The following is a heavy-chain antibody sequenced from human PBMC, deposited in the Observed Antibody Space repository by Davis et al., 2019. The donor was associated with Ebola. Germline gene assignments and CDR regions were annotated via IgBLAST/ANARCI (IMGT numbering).Heavy chain of an antibody. J-gene: IGHJ4*02. CDR1: GGTFSSYA. V-gene: IGHV1-69*06. CDR2: IIPIFGTA. CDR3: ARITLVGYYFDY. Sequence: SVKVSCKASGGTFSSYAISWVRQAPGQGLEWMGGIIPIFGTANYAQKFQGRVTITADKSTSTAYMELSRLRSDDTAVYYCARITLVGYYFDYWGQGTLVTVSS. D-gene: IGHD4-23*01.